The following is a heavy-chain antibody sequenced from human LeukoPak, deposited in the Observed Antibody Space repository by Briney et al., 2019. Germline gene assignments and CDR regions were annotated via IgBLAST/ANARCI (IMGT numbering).Heavy chain of an antibody. V-gene: IGHV3-48*04. D-gene: IGHD3-3*01. CDR1: GFTFSSYG. CDR3: ARGSGYYDFWSGYFPDAFDI. J-gene: IGHJ3*02. CDR2: ISSSGSTI. Sequence: GGSLRLSCGASGFTFSSYGMHWVRQAPGKGLEWVSYISSSGSTIYYADSVKGRFTISRDNAKNSLYLQMNSLRAEDTAVYYCARGSGYYDFWSGYFPDAFDIWGQGTMVTVSS.